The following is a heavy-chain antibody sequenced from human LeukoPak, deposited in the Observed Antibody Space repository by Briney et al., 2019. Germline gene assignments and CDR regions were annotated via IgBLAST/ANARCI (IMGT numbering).Heavy chain of an antibody. J-gene: IGHJ4*02. Sequence: ASVKVSCKASGGTFSSYATSWVRQAPGQGLEWMGRIIPIFGIANYAQKFQGRVTITADKSTSTAYMELSSLRSEDTAVYYCARDNTMVIGLVDYWGQGTLVTVSS. D-gene: IGHD3-10*01. CDR2: IIPIFGIA. CDR1: GGTFSSYA. V-gene: IGHV1-69*04. CDR3: ARDNTMVIGLVDY.